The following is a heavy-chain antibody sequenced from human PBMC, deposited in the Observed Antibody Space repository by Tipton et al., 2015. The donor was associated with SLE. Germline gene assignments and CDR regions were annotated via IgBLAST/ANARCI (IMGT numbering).Heavy chain of an antibody. V-gene: IGHV4-30-2*01. Sequence: TLSLTCAVSGGSISSGDYSWSWIRQPPGKGLEWIGYTYHSGSSYYNSSLKSRVTISVDRSKNQFSLRLSSVTAADTAVYYCARGERDWGQGTPVTVSS. J-gene: IGHJ4*02. CDR1: GGSISSGDYS. CDR3: ARGERD. CDR2: TYHSGSS.